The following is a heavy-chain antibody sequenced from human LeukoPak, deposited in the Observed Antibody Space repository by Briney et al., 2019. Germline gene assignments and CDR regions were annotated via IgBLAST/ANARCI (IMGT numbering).Heavy chain of an antibody. Sequence: PGGSLRLSCAASGFTFGSYAMHWVRLAPGKGLEWVAVISYDGSNKYYADSVKGRFTISRDNSKNTLYLQMNSLRAEDTAMYYCARGDSLIVVVTEFDYWGQGTLVTVSS. V-gene: IGHV3-30-3*01. J-gene: IGHJ4*02. CDR3: ARGDSLIVVVTEFDY. D-gene: IGHD3-22*01. CDR2: ISYDGSNK. CDR1: GFTFGSYA.